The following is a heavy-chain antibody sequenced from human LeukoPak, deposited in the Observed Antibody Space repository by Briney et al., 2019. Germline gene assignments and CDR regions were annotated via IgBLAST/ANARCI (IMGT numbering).Heavy chain of an antibody. J-gene: IGHJ6*02. Sequence: SVKVSCKASGGTFSSYAISWVRQAPGQGLGWMGGIIPIFGTANYAQKFQGRVTITADESTSTAYMELSSLRSEDTAVYYCARDHRQQLDLYYYYYGMDVWGQGTTVTVSS. CDR1: GGTFSSYA. D-gene: IGHD6-13*01. CDR2: IIPIFGTA. CDR3: ARDHRQQLDLYYYYYGMDV. V-gene: IGHV1-69*13.